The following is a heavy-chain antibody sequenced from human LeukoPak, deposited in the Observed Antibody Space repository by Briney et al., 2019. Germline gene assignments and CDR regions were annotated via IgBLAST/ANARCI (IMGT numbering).Heavy chain of an antibody. J-gene: IGHJ4*02. Sequence: ETLSLTCTVSGGSISSSSYYWGWIRQPPGKGLEWIGSIYYSGSTYYNPSLKSRVTISVDTSKDQFSLELSSVTAADTAVYYCARHNAPVGIVVVITDFDYWGQGTLVTVSS. D-gene: IGHD3-22*01. V-gene: IGHV4-39*01. CDR1: GGSISSSSYY. CDR3: ARHNAPVGIVVVITDFDY. CDR2: IYYSGST.